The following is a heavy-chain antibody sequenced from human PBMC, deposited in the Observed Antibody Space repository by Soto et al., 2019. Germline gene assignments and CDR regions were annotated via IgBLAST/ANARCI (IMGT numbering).Heavy chain of an antibody. Sequence: EVPVLDSGGGLVQPGGSLRLSGAASGFTLNNYAMNWVRQAPGKGLEWVATISATGGSTYYADSVKGRFTISRDNSKNTLYLQMTGLRVEDTAVYYCANDRLAGNFDYWGQGTQVTVSS. J-gene: IGHJ4*02. CDR2: ISATGGST. CDR3: ANDRLAGNFDY. CDR1: GFTLNNYA. V-gene: IGHV3-23*01.